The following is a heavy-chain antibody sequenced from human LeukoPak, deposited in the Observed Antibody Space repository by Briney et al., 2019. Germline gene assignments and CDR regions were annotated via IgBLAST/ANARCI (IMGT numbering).Heavy chain of an antibody. Sequence: SETLSLTCTLSGGSISRYYWSWIRQPPGKGLEWIGSITSHYKSALNSRVTISLDTSKSQFSLKLSSVTVTDTAVYYCARHPPYGAHDYWGQGILVTVSS. CDR3: ARHPPYGAHDY. J-gene: IGHJ4*02. D-gene: IGHD4-17*01. V-gene: IGHV4-59*08. CDR2: ITS. CDR1: GGSISRYY.